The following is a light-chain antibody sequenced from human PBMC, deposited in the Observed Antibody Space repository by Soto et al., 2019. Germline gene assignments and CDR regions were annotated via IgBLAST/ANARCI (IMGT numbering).Light chain of an antibody. Sequence: QSVLTQPASVSGSPGQSITISCTGTSSDVGGYNSVSWYRQDPGKAPKLMIYDVTNRPSGVSNRFSGSKSGNTASLTISGLQAEDEAYYYCSSFTSSITYVFGTGTKVTVL. J-gene: IGLJ1*01. CDR3: SSFTSSITYV. CDR1: SSDVGGYNS. V-gene: IGLV2-14*01. CDR2: DVT.